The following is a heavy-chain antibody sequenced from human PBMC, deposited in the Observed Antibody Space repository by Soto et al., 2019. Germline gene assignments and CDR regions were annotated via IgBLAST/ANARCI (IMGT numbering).Heavy chain of an antibody. CDR2: INPNSGGT. V-gene: IGHV1-2*04. Sequence: ASVKVSCKASGYTFTGYYMHWVRQAPGQGLEWMGWINPNSGGTNYAQKLQGWVTMTRDTSISTAYMELSRLRSDDTAVYYCARAQQPVRSSTFSYYYVMDVWGQGTRATAS. CDR3: ARAQQPVRSSTFSYYYVMDV. CDR1: GYTFTGYY. D-gene: IGHD6-13*01. J-gene: IGHJ6*02.